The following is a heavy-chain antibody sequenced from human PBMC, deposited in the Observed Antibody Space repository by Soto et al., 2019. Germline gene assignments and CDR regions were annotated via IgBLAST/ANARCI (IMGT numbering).Heavy chain of an antibody. CDR1: GFTFSSYA. Sequence: PGGSLRLSCAASGFTFSSYAMSWVRQAPGKGLEWVSAISGSGGSTYYADSVKGRFTISRDNSKNTLYLQMNSLRAEDTAVYYCARDRVSYYDSSPLDYWGQGTLVTVSS. V-gene: IGHV3-23*01. CDR3: ARDRVSYYDSSPLDY. J-gene: IGHJ4*02. CDR2: ISGSGGST. D-gene: IGHD3-22*01.